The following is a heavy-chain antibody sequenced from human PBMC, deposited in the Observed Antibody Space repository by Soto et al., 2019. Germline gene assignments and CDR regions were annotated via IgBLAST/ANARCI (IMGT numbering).Heavy chain of an antibody. CDR2: TTQDGGQE. D-gene: IGHD6-19*01. Sequence: EVKLVESGGGLVQPGGSLRLSCAASGFTFSSYWMSWVRQAPGKGLEWVAHTTQDGGQEYYVYSVTGRFTISRGNANNSLYLQMNSLRVEDTAVYYCARYPNPTVAGLPFDLWGQGTLVTASS. CDR1: GFTFSSYW. CDR3: ARYPNPTVAGLPFDL. V-gene: IGHV3-7*03. J-gene: IGHJ4*02.